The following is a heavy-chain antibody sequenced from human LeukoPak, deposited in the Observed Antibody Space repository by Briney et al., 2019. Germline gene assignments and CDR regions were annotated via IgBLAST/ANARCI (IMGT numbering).Heavy chain of an antibody. CDR2: INHSGST. CDR1: GGSFSGYY. J-gene: IGHJ4*02. Sequence: SETLSLTCAVYGGSFSGYYWSWIRQPPGKGLEWIGEINHSGSTNYNPSLKSRVTISVDTSKNQFSLKLSSATAADTAVYYCARGTSSSVDTAMVPPFDYWGQGTLVTVSS. V-gene: IGHV4-34*01. D-gene: IGHD5-18*01. CDR3: ARGTSSSVDTAMVPPFDY.